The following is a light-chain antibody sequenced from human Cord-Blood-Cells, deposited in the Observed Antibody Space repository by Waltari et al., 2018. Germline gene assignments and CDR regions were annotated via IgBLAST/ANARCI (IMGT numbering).Light chain of an antibody. V-gene: IGKV3-11*01. CDR3: QQRSNWPPYT. Sequence: EIVFTQSPDTLPLSPGARATVSCRASQSVSSYLAWYQQKPGQAPRPLIYDASNRANGIPARFSGSGSGTDFTLTISSLEPEDFAVYYCQQRSNWPPYTFGQGTKLEIK. CDR1: QSVSSY. CDR2: DAS. J-gene: IGKJ2*01.